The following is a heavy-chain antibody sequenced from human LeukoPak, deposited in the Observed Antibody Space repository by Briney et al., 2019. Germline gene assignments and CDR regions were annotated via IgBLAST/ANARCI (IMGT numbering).Heavy chain of an antibody. D-gene: IGHD4-17*01. Sequence: PSETLSLTCTVSGGSISNYYWSWIRQPPGNGLEWIGCIYYTGSTNYNPSLKSRVTISLDASKNRFSLKLGSVTGADTAVYYCARITVGYYGDYGLDSWGQGTLVTVSS. CDR3: ARITVGYYGDYGLDS. CDR2: IYYTGST. J-gene: IGHJ4*02. V-gene: IGHV4-59*01. CDR1: GGSISNYY.